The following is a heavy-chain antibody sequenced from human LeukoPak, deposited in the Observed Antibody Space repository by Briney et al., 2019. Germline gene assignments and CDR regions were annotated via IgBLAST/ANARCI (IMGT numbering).Heavy chain of an antibody. CDR1: GGTFNNDA. V-gene: IGHV1-69*04. J-gene: IGHJ4*02. CDR2: TIPRLGIA. Sequence: GASVKVSCKASGGTFNNDAVSWVRQAPGQGLEWMGRTIPRLGIALYAQRFKGRVTMTADKLSNTAYMELSSLTSEDTAVYFCASDLVCTVNCKDSWGQGTLVTVSS. D-gene: IGHD3/OR15-3a*01. CDR3: ASDLVCTVNCKDS.